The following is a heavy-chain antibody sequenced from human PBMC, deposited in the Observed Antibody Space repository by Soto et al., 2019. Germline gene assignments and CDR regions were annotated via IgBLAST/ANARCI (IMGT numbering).Heavy chain of an antibody. CDR3: AREENCTGGTCYSEYFHR. D-gene: IGHD2-15*01. V-gene: IGHV1-46*01. Sequence: ASVKVSCKASGYLFTAYSMHWVRLAPGQGLEWMGVVNPSGGSTKYAQNFQGRVTMTRDTSTTTIYMELSSLRSDDTAIYYCAREENCTGGTCYSEYFHRWGQGTLVTVSS. CDR1: GYLFTAYS. J-gene: IGHJ1*01. CDR2: VNPSGGST.